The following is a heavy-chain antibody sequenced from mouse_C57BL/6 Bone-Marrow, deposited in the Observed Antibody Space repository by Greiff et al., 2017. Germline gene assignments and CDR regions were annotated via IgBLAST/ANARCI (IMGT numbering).Heavy chain of an antibody. D-gene: IGHD2-4*01. Sequence: VKVVESGAELARPGASVKLSCKASGYTFTSYGISWVKQRTGQGLEWIGEIYPRSGNTYYNEKFKGKATLTADKSSSTAYMELRSLTSEDSAVYFCARSAYYDYPYAMDYWGQGTSVTVSS. V-gene: IGHV1-81*01. J-gene: IGHJ4*01. CDR3: ARSAYYDYPYAMDY. CDR1: GYTFTSYG. CDR2: IYPRSGNT.